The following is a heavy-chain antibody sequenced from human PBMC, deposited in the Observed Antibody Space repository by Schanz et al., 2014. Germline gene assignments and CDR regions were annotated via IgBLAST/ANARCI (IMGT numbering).Heavy chain of an antibody. Sequence: EVQLLESGGGLVQPGGSLRLSCAASGFSFRKSAMSWVRQAPGKGLEWVSALTGSGTTTYYADSVKGRFTISRDNGKNSLYMQKNSMRVELTTVCYRAKGIIAIDRGGDVGAFDIWGQGTMVTVSS. CDR1: GFSFRKSA. CDR2: LTGSGTTT. CDR3: AKGIIAIDRGGDVGAFDI. J-gene: IGHJ3*02. V-gene: IGHV3-23*01. D-gene: IGHD3-10*01.